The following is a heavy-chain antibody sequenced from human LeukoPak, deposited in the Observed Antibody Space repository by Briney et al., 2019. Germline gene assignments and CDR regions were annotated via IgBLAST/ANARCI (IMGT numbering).Heavy chain of an antibody. Sequence: GGSLRLSCAASGFTFSSYWMSWVRLAPGKGLEWVANIKQDGSEKYYVDSVRGRFSISRDNSKNSLYLQMNSLRADDTAVYYCARVITVYNVYEEVAEYFQYWGQGTLVTVSS. V-gene: IGHV3-7*01. CDR2: IKQDGSEK. D-gene: IGHD5/OR15-5a*01. CDR1: GFTFSSYW. CDR3: ARVITVYNVYEEVAEYFQY. J-gene: IGHJ1*01.